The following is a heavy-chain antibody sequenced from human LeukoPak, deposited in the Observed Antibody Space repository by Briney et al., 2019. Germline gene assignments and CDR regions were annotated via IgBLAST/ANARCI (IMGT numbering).Heavy chain of an antibody. CDR3: ARDHSQYCSSTSCYQGY. D-gene: IGHD2-2*01. CDR1: GYTFTSYD. V-gene: IGHV1-2*02. J-gene: IGHJ4*02. CDR2: MNPNSGGK. Sequence: ASVKVSCKASGYTFTSYDINWVRQATGQGLEWMGWMNPNSGGKNYAQKFQGRVTMTRDTSINTAYMELSRLRSDDTAVYYCARDHSQYCSSTSCYQGYWGQGTLVTVSS.